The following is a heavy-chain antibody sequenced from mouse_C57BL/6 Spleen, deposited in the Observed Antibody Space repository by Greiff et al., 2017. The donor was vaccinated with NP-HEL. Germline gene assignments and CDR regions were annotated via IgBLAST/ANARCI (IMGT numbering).Heavy chain of an antibody. Sequence: EVHLVESGEGLVKPGGSLKLSCAASGFTFSSYAMSWVRQTPEKRLEWVAYISSGGDYIYYADTVKGRFTISRDKARNILYLQMSSLKSEDTAMYYCTRVVATNFDDWGKGTTLTVSS. V-gene: IGHV5-9-1*02. D-gene: IGHD1-1*01. CDR2: ISSGGDYI. CDR3: TRVVATNFDD. J-gene: IGHJ2*01. CDR1: GFTFSSYA.